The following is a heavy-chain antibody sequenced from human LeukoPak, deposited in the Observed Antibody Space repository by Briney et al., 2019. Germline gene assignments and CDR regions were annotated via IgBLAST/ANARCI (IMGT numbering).Heavy chain of an antibody. D-gene: IGHD3-22*01. J-gene: IGHJ4*02. V-gene: IGHV3-7*04. CDR1: GFTFSSYW. Sequence: GGSLRLSCAASGFTFSSYWVSWVRQAPGKGLEWVANIKQDGSEKYYVDSVKGRFTISRDNAKNSLYLQMNSLRAEDTAVYYCARGGTSYYYDSSGSDYWGQGTLVTVSS. CDR3: ARGGTSYYYDSSGSDY. CDR2: IKQDGSEK.